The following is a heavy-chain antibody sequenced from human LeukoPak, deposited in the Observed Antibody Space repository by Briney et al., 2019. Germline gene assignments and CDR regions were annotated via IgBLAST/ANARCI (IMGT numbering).Heavy chain of an antibody. J-gene: IGHJ4*02. CDR1: GASISDNFY. D-gene: IGHD2/OR15-2a*01. Sequence: SETLSLTCTVSGASISDNFYWSWIRQSAGKGLEWIGRIYASGITTYSSSLKSRLTISVDTSKNQFSLRLTSVTAADTALYYCARIYFYETTFSAGGYYFDYWGQGTLVTVSS. CDR3: ARIYFYETTFSAGGYYFDY. V-gene: IGHV4-61*02. CDR2: IYASGIT.